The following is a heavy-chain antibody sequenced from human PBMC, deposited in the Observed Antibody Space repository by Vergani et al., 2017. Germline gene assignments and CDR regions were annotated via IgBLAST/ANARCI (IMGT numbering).Heavy chain of an antibody. CDR1: DSSIMTNPY. J-gene: IGHJ6*02. D-gene: IGHD3-10*01. V-gene: IGHV4-38-2*01. Sequence: QVQLQESCPGLVKPSETLTLTCDVSDSSIMTNPYWGWFRQSPGKGLEWIVCIHHSGDTHYNSSLKSRVSISIVSSSNFSLSLTSVTAADTAIYYCARHRGSGGFFPSSYFYGMDVWGHGTTVTVSS. CDR3: ARHRGSGGFFPSSYFYGMDV. CDR2: IHHSGDT.